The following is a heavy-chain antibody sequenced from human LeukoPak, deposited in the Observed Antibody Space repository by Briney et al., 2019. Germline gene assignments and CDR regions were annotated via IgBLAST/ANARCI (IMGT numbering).Heavy chain of an antibody. Sequence: PGGSLRLSCVVSGFTVADDAMHWVRQVPGKGLEWVATLEQDGIGQVYVDSVRGRFTIARDNAKNSLSLQMHSLRVEDTAVYYRVRGMGWYFGLWGRGSLVTVSS. J-gene: IGHJ2*01. CDR2: LEQDGIGQ. D-gene: IGHD3-16*01. CDR3: VRGMGWYFGL. CDR1: GFTVADDA. V-gene: IGHV3-7*01.